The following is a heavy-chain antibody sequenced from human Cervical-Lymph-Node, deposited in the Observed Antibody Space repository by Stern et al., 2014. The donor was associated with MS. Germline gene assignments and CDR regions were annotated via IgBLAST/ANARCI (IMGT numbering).Heavy chain of an antibody. J-gene: IGHJ3*02. D-gene: IGHD3-16*02. Sequence: VQLMQSGGEMKKPGESLQISCQGSGYRFTNYWIGWVRQMPGKGLEWMGIIYPGDSDARYSPSFRGQVTISADKSINTAYLKWTSLRASDTAIYYCARLVAPGGDAFDIWGQGTWVIVSS. CDR1: GYRFTNYW. CDR2: IYPGDSDA. V-gene: IGHV5-51*01. CDR3: ARLVAPGGDAFDI.